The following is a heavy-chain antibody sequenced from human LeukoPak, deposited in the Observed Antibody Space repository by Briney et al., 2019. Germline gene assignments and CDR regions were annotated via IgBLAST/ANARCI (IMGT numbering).Heavy chain of an antibody. CDR3: VRRDTGWNYFDY. V-gene: IGHV4-59*08. J-gene: IGHJ4*02. CDR2: IYYTGKI. D-gene: IGHD6-19*01. CDR1: GGSINSHY. Sequence: PSETLSLTCAVSGGSINSHYWGWIRQPPGKGLQWIGDIYYTGKINYNPSLKSRVTITLDTSKDHLSLNLASVLAADTAIYYCVRRDTGWNYFDYWGQGILVTVSS.